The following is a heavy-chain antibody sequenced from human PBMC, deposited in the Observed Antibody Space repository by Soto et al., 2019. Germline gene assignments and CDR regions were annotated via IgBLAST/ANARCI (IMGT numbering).Heavy chain of an antibody. V-gene: IGHV4-39*01. CDR1: GGSISSSSYY. Sequence: SETLSLTCTVSGGSISSSSYYWGWIRQPPGKGLEWIGSIYYSGSTYYNPSLKSRVTISVDTSKNQFSLKLSSVTAADTAVYYCACSFRGSYYYYGMDVWGQRTTVTVSS. CDR2: IYYSGST. D-gene: IGHD3-10*01. CDR3: ACSFRGSYYYYGMDV. J-gene: IGHJ6*02.